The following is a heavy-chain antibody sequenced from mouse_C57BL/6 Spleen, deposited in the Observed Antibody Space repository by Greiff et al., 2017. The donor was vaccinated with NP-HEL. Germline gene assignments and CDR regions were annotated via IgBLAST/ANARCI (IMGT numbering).Heavy chain of an antibody. Sequence: QVQLQQPGAELVRPGSSVKLSCKASGYTFTSYWMHWVKQRPIQGLEWIGNIDPSDSETHYNQKFKDKATLTVDKSSSTAYMQLSSLTSEDSAVYYCARGGYDDEGFAYWGQGTLVTVSA. CDR3: ARGGYDDEGFAY. J-gene: IGHJ3*01. V-gene: IGHV1-52*01. CDR2: IDPSDSET. CDR1: GYTFTSYW. D-gene: IGHD2-4*01.